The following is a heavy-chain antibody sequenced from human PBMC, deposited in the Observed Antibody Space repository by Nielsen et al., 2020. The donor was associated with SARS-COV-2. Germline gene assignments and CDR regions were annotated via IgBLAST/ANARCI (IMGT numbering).Heavy chain of an antibody. CDR1: GYSFISYG. D-gene: IGHD3-3*01. J-gene: IGHJ6*02. Sequence: ASVKVSCKASGYSFISYGISWVRQAPGQGLEWMGWISVYNGNTNYAQKFQGRVTMTTDTSTSTAYMELRSLRSDDTAVYYCARGHWNFGVVLSYYYYYGMDVWGQGTTVTVSS. V-gene: IGHV1-18*01. CDR2: ISVYNGNT. CDR3: ARGHWNFGVVLSYYYYYGMDV.